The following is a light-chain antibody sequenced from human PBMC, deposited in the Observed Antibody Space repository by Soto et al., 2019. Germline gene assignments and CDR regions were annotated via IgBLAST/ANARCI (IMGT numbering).Light chain of an antibody. V-gene: IGLV2-14*01. Sequence: QSALTQPASVSGSPGQAITISCTGTNNDVGGHMYVSWYQHQAGEVPKLIIYETDARPSGVSHRFSGSKSGNTASLTISGLQAEEEATYCCSAYSRGIFVFGGGTKLTVL. CDR3: SAYSRGIFV. CDR1: NNDVGGHMY. CDR2: ETD. J-gene: IGLJ2*01.